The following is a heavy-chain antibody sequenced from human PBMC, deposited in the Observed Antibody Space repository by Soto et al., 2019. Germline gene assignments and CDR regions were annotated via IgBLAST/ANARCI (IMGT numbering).Heavy chain of an antibody. CDR1: GGSISSSTYY. Sequence: SETLSLTCIVSGGSISSSTYYWGWIRQPPGKGLEWIGSIHYRGSTYYSPSLKSRVTISVDTSKNQFSLKVFSVTAADTAVYYCARLSGYAYGDTDFWGPGTLVT. J-gene: IGHJ4*02. CDR3: ARLSGYAYGDTDF. V-gene: IGHV4-39*01. D-gene: IGHD5-12*01. CDR2: IHYRGST.